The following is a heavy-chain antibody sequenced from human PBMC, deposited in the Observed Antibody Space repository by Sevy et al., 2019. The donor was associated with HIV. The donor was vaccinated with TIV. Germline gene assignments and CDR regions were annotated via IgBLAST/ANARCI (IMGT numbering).Heavy chain of an antibody. J-gene: IGHJ5*02. CDR2: INHSGST. V-gene: IGHV4-34*01. Sequence: SETLSLTCAVYGGSFSGYYWNWIRQSPGKGLEWIGEINHSGSTHYNPSLKSRVTISVDTFKNQFSLRLNSVTAADTAVYYCARAPPVVVVPGAPSWFDPWGQGTLVTVSS. D-gene: IGHD2-2*01. CDR3: ARAPPVVVVPGAPSWFDP. CDR1: GGSFSGYY.